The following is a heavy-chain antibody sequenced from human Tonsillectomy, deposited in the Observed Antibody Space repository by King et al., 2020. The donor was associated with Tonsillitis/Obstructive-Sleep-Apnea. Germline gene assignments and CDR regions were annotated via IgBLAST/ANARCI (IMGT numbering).Heavy chain of an antibody. J-gene: IGHJ6*03. Sequence: QLVQSGAEVKKPGESRKISCKGSGYSFTNYWIGWVRQMPGKVLEWMWNIYPGDTDTRYSPAIQGQVTISADKSISTAYLQWSSLKASDTAMYYCARGSGDPPGYYYYMDVWGKGTTVTVSS. V-gene: IGHV5-51*01. D-gene: IGHD4-17*01. CDR2: IYPGDTDT. CDR1: GYSFTNYW. CDR3: ARGSGDPPGYYYYMDV.